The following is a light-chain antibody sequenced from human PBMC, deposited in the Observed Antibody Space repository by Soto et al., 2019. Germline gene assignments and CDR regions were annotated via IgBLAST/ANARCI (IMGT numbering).Light chain of an antibody. CDR3: SSYTRSSTWV. Sequence: QAVLTQPASVSGSPGQSITISCTATSSDLLGYNYVSWYQQHPGKAPKLMIYEVTNRPSGVSNRFSGSQSGSTASLTISGLQAEDEADYYCSSYTRSSTWVFGGGTKLTVL. CDR2: EVT. CDR1: SSDLLGYNY. J-gene: IGLJ3*02. V-gene: IGLV2-14*01.